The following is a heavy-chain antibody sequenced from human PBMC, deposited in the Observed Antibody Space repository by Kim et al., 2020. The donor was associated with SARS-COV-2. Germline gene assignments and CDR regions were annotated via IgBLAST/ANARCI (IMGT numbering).Heavy chain of an antibody. CDR1: GITVSSNY. Sequence: GGSLRLSCAASGITVSSNYMSWVRQAPGKGLEWVSVIYSGGRTYYADSVKGRFTISRDNSKNTLYLQMNSLRAEDTAVYYCARDLDYYGMDVWGQGTTVTVSS. CDR3: ARDLDYYGMDV. J-gene: IGHJ6*02. CDR2: IYSGGRT. V-gene: IGHV3-66*01.